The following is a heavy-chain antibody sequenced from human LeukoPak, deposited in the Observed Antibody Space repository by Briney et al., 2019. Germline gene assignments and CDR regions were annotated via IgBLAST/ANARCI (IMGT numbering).Heavy chain of an antibody. J-gene: IGHJ4*02. CDR1: GFTFDDYG. V-gene: IGHV3-20*04. D-gene: IGHD1-26*01. CDR3: ARGSSGGYFYFDY. Sequence: GGSLRLSCAASGFTFDDYGMSWVRQGSGKGLEWVSGINWNGGSIGYADSVKGRFTISRDNAKNSLYLQMNSLRVEDTALYYCARGSSGGYFYFDYWGQGNVVTVSS. CDR2: INWNGGSI.